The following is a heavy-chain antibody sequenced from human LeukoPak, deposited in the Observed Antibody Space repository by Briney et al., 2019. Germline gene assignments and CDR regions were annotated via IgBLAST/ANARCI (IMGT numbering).Heavy chain of an antibody. Sequence: SQTLSLTCTVSGGSISNGGYYWRWIRQHPGKGLEWIGYIYYSGSTYYNPSLKSRVTISVDTSKNQFSLKLSSVTAADTAVYYCARVVVVPAAILRAFDIWGQGTMVTVSS. V-gene: IGHV4-31*03. D-gene: IGHD2-2*02. CDR2: IYYSGST. CDR3: ARVVVVPAAILRAFDI. CDR1: GGSISNGGYY. J-gene: IGHJ3*02.